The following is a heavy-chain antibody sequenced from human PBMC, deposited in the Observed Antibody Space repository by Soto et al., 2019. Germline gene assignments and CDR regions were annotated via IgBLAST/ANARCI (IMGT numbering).Heavy chain of an antibody. CDR2: ISGYDGRT. CDR1: GYTFTSYG. Sequence: QVHLVQSGAEVKKPGASVKVPCKTSGYTFTSYGISWVRQAPGQGLEWMGWISGYDGRTNFAQKVQDRVTMTTDTSTSTVYMELRSLRSDDTAVYYCAREGDVPYYYYGMDVWGQGTTVTVSS. V-gene: IGHV1-18*01. CDR3: AREGDVPYYYYGMDV. J-gene: IGHJ6*02. D-gene: IGHD2-21*02.